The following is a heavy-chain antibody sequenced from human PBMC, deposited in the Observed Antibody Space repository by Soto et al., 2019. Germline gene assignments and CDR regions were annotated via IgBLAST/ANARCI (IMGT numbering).Heavy chain of an antibody. Sequence: GGSLRLSCAASGFTLSPYWMNWVRQAPGKGLEWVANIKQDGSDKYYVDSVKGRFFISRDNAKNSLYLQLNSLRAEDTAVYYCARDVDVSGWYHYGMDFWGQGTLVTVSS. J-gene: IGHJ6*02. CDR1: GFTLSPYW. D-gene: IGHD6-19*01. CDR2: IKQDGSDK. V-gene: IGHV3-7*01. CDR3: ARDVDVSGWYHYGMDF.